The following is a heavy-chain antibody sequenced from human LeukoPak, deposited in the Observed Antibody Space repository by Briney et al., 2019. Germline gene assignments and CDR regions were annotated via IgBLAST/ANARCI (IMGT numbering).Heavy chain of an antibody. J-gene: IGHJ4*02. Sequence: GGSLRLSCAASELTFSSYEMNWVRQAPGQGLEWVSYISSSGDTIYYADSVKGRFTISRDNAKNSLYLQMNSLRAEDTAVYYCARVPRSSRIPIFRWGQGTLVTVSS. CDR1: ELTFSSYE. CDR2: ISSSGDTI. D-gene: IGHD3-3*01. CDR3: ARVPRSSRIPIFR. V-gene: IGHV3-48*03.